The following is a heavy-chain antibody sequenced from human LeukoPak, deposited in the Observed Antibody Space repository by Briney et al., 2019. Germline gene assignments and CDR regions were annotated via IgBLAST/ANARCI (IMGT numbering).Heavy chain of an antibody. J-gene: IGHJ4*02. CDR1: GGSFSGHY. CDR2: IYYSGST. D-gene: IGHD2-15*01. V-gene: IGHV4-59*08. Sequence: SETLSLTCAVSGGSFSGHYWSWIRQSPGEGLEWIGYIYYSGSTNYNPSLKSRVTISVDTSKNQFSLKLSSVTAADTAVYYCARHAPYCSGGSCYFDYWGQGTLVTVSS. CDR3: ARHAPYCSGGSCYFDY.